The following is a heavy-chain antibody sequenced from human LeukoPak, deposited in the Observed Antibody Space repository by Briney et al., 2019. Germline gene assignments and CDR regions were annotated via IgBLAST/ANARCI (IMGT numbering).Heavy chain of an antibody. J-gene: IGHJ4*02. CDR1: GFTFSSYS. V-gene: IGHV3-48*04. CDR2: ISSSSSTI. Sequence: HPGGPLRLSCAASGFTFSSYSMNWVRQAPGKGLEWVSYISSSSSTIYYADSVKGRFTISRDNAKNSLYLQMNSLRAEDTAVYYCARNWNDFDYWGQGTLVTVSS. CDR3: ARNWNDFDY. D-gene: IGHD1-1*01.